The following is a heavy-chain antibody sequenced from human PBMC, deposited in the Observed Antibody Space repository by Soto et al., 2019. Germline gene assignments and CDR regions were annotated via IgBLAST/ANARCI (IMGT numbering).Heavy chain of an antibody. J-gene: IGHJ6*02. CDR2: IDPGDSNT. V-gene: IGHV5-10-1*01. D-gene: IGHD2-15*01. CDR1: GYSFNTFW. Sequence: PGESLKISCKTSGYSFNTFWMSWVRQVPGKGLEWMGRIDPGDSNTNYSPSLQGHVTLSVDKSIGTAYLQWSSLKASDTGIYYCARQGGYYYYGMDVWGQGTAVTVSS. CDR3: ARQGGYYYYGMDV.